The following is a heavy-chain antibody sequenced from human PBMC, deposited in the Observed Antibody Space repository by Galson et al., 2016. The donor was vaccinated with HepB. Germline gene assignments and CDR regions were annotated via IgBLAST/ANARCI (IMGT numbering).Heavy chain of an antibody. Sequence: SPRLSCAASGFIFSNYAMNWVRQAPGKGLEWVSSISGAGGSTYYAGSVKGRFTISRDNSKNTLFLQMSSLRVEDTAVYFCAKDSRLKPSYHQHWGQGTLVTVSS. CDR2: ISGAGGST. CDR3: AKDSRLKPSYHQH. J-gene: IGHJ4*02. D-gene: IGHD5-18*01. V-gene: IGHV3-23*01. CDR1: GFIFSNYA.